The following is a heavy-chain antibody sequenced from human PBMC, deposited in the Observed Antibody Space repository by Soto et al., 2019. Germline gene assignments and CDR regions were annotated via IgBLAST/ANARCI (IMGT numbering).Heavy chain of an antibody. CDR2: IYYSGST. Sequence: SETLSLTCTVSGGSISNSNYYRGWTRQPPGKGLEWIGSIYYSGSTYYNPSLKSRVTISVDTSKNQFSLNLRSVTAADTAVYYCARQIYDFVWGTYRPFYFDYWGQGTLVTVSS. CDR1: GGSISNSNYY. V-gene: IGHV4-39*01. D-gene: IGHD3-16*02. J-gene: IGHJ4*02. CDR3: ARQIYDFVWGTYRPFYFDY.